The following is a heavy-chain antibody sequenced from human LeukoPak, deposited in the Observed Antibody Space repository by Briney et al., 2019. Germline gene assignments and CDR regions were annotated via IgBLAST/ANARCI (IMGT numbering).Heavy chain of an antibody. Sequence: GGSLRLSCAASGFIFSSYSMNWVRQDPGKGLEWISFISSVSSTIFYADSVKGRFNISRDNVKNSLYLQMNGLRAEDTAVYYCARVHGGYPFDQWGQGTLVTVSS. CDR1: GFIFSSYS. D-gene: IGHD2-15*01. V-gene: IGHV3-48*01. J-gene: IGHJ4*02. CDR3: ARVHGGYPFDQ. CDR2: ISSVSSTI.